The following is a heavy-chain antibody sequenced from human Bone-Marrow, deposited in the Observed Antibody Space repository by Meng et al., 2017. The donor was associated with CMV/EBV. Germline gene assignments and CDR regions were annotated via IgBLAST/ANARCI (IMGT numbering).Heavy chain of an antibody. CDR3: VRDFNWACDF. CDR1: GFAFSSYS. Sequence: GESLRLSCAGSGFAFSSYSMNWVRQAPGKGLEWVSYIGGSSNVKSYADSVKGRFTISRDNAKNSLYLQLNSLGVDDTAVYYCVRDFNWACDFWGQGNLVNVAS. J-gene: IGHJ4*02. D-gene: IGHD3-16*01. V-gene: IGHV3-48*04. CDR2: IGGSSNVK.